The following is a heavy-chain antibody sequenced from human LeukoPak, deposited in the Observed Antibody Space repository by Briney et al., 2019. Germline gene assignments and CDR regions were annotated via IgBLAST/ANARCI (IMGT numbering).Heavy chain of an antibody. V-gene: IGHV4-31*03. CDR2: IYYSGST. J-gene: IGHJ5*02. CDR3: VRWHDRPPRAWFDP. CDR1: GGSISSGGYY. Sequence: PSQTLSLTCTVSGGSISSGGYYSSWIRQHPGKGLEWIGYIYYSGSTYYNPSLKSRVTVSVDTSKNQFPLKLSSVTAADTAVYYCVRWHDRPPRAWFDPWGQGTLVTVSS. D-gene: IGHD5-12*01.